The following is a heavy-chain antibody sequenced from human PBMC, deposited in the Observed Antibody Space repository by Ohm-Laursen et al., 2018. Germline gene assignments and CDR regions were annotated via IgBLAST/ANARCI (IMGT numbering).Heavy chain of an antibody. V-gene: IGHV3-74*01. CDR2: IKSDGSIT. J-gene: IGHJ4*02. CDR3: VRALRDTVGTHDY. Sequence: SLRLSCAASGFTFSSYWMQWVRQAPGKGLVWVSRIKSDGSITTYADSVKGRFTISRDNAKNTLYLQMNSLRAEDTAVYYCVRALRDTVGTHDYWGQGTLVTVSS. D-gene: IGHD6-13*01. CDR1: GFTFSSYW.